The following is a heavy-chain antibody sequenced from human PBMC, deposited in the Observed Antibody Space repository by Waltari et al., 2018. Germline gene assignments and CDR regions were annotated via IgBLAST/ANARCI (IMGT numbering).Heavy chain of an antibody. V-gene: IGHV1-69*04. CDR2: IIPILGIA. CDR3: AGYSYNRDFDY. J-gene: IGHJ4*02. Sequence: QVQLVQSGAEVKKPGSAVKVSCKASGGTFSSYAISWVRQAPGQGLEWMGWIIPILGIADYAQKFQGRVTITADESTSTAYMGLSSLRSEDTAVYYCAGYSYNRDFDYWGQGTLVTVSS. CDR1: GGTFSSYA. D-gene: IGHD5-18*01.